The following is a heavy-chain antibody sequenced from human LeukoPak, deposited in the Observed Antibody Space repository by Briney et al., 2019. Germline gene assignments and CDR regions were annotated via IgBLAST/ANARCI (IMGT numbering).Heavy chain of an antibody. Sequence: GGSLRLSCAASGFTFSSYEMNWVRQAPGKGPEWVSYISSSGSTIYYADSVKGRFTISRDNAKNSLYLQMNSLRAEDTAVYYCARAGLRTFGGVIVYFDYWGQGTLVTVSS. D-gene: IGHD3-16*02. J-gene: IGHJ4*02. CDR1: GFTFSSYE. CDR3: ARAGLRTFGGVIVYFDY. CDR2: ISSSGSTI. V-gene: IGHV3-48*03.